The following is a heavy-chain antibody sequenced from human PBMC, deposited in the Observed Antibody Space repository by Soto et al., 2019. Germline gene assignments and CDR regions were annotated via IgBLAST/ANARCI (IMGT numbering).Heavy chain of an antibody. Sequence: PGESLKISCKGSGYSFTSYWIGWVRQMPGKGLEWMGKIDSSDSYTNYSPSFEGHVTISTDNSITTAYLHWSSLRASDTALYFCARVHKNWFDSWAQGTMVTVSS. V-gene: IGHV5-10-1*01. CDR2: IDSSDSYT. CDR1: GYSFTSYW. CDR3: ARVHKNWFDS. J-gene: IGHJ5*01.